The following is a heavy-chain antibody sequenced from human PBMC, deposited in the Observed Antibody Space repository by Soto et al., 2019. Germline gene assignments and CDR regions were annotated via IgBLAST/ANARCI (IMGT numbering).Heavy chain of an antibody. CDR2: ISGSGGKT. Sequence: GGSLRLSCAASGFTLSSYALSWVRQAPGKGLEWVSTISGSGGKTYYADSVKGRFTISRDNPKNTLYLQMNSLRAEDTAVYYCMSRDGYIYAWDSWGQGTRVTVS. CDR1: GFTLSSYA. V-gene: IGHV3-23*01. CDR3: MSRDGYIYAWDS. J-gene: IGHJ4*02. D-gene: IGHD5-12*01.